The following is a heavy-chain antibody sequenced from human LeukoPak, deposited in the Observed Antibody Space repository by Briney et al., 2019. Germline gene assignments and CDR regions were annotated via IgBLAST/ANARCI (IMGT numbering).Heavy chain of an antibody. CDR1: GYSISSGYY. V-gene: IGHV4-38-2*02. Sequence: SETLSLTCTVSGYSISSGYYWGWIRQPPGKGLEWIGYVSYSGNTNYNPSLKSRVTISIDTSKSHFSLRLISVTAADTALFCASSIWAPVRGHAFDVWGQGTMVTVSS. CDR3: ASSIWAPVRGHAFDV. CDR2: VSYSGNT. J-gene: IGHJ3*01. D-gene: IGHD3-16*01.